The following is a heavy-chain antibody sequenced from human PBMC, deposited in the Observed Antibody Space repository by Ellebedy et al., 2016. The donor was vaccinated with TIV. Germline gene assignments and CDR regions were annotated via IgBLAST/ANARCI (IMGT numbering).Heavy chain of an antibody. Sequence: GGSLRLXXAASGFTFSSYSMNWVRQAPGKGLEWVSSITSNSETIYYADSVKGRFTISRDNARNSLYLQMNSLRAEDTAVYYCARDFWGLGSCGSTSCLFDSWGQGTLVTVSS. D-gene: IGHD2-2*01. CDR3: ARDFWGLGSCGSTSCLFDS. CDR1: GFTFSSYS. CDR2: ITSNSETI. V-gene: IGHV3-21*01. J-gene: IGHJ4*02.